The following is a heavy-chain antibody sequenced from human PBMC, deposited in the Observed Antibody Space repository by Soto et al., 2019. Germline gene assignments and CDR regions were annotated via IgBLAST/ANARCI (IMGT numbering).Heavy chain of an antibody. CDR1: GGSIVTSSYY. V-gene: IGHV4-39*01. J-gene: IGHJ6*02. CDR3: ARLPQEYNYYGMDV. Sequence: PSETLLLTCTVSGGSIVTSSYYWGWIRQPPGKGLEWLGHIYYSGNTYYHPSLKSRVTISVDTSRNQFSLRLSSVTAADTAVYYCARLPQEYNYYGMDVWGQGTTATVSS. D-gene: IGHD1-1*01. CDR2: IYYSGNT.